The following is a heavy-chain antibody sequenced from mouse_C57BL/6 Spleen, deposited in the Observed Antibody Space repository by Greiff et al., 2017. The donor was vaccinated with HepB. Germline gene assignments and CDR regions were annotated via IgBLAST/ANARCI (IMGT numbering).Heavy chain of an antibody. CDR2: IYPGDGDT. CDR1: GYAFSSYW. D-gene: IGHD2-1*01. Sequence: QVQLQQSGAELVKPGASVKISCKASGYAFSSYWMNWVKQRPGKGLEWIGQIYPGDGDTNYNGKFKGKATLTADKSSSTAYMQLSSLTSEDSAVYFCARYGALLSNFDYWGQGTTLTVSS. J-gene: IGHJ2*01. V-gene: IGHV1-80*01. CDR3: ARYGALLSNFDY.